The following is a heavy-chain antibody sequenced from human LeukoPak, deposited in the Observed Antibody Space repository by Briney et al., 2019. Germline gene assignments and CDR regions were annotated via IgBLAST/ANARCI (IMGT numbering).Heavy chain of an antibody. V-gene: IGHV4-31*03. CDR2: TYPSGTT. Sequence: SETLSLTCTVFGDSMPSSTDYWSWIRQLPGKGLEYIGYTYPSGTTYYNPSLRGRVTMSMDTSKNQFSLNLTSVTAADTAVYHCARENRHATNIDYWGQGTLVTVSS. CDR3: ARENRHATNIDY. J-gene: IGHJ4*02. CDR1: GDSMPSSTDY. D-gene: IGHD2-2*01.